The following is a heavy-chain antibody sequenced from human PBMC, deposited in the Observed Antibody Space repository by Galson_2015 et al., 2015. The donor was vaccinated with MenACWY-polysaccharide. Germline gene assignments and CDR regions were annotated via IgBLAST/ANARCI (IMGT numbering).Heavy chain of an antibody. J-gene: IGHJ4*02. CDR1: GYTFTNFG. CDR2: ISGYKGYT. CDR3: ARVPPNIGGSGEHDS. V-gene: IGHV1-18*01. D-gene: IGHD3-16*01. Sequence: SVKVSCKASGYTFTNFGIMWVRQAPGQGLEWMGWISGYKGYTNYAQNLQDRLTMTTDSSTATAYMELRSLTSDDSAVYFCARVPPNIGGSGEHDSWGQGTLVTVSS.